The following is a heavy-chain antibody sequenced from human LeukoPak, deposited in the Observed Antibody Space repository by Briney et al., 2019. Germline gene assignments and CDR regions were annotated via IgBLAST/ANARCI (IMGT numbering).Heavy chain of an antibody. V-gene: IGHV3-21*01. D-gene: IGHD1-7*01. Sequence: ETLSLTCTVSGGSISSSSYYLGWIRQPPGKGLEWVSSISSSSSYIYYADLVKGRFTISRDNARKSLYLQMNSLRAEDTAVYYCARDRDWNSGFDYWGQGTPVTVSS. J-gene: IGHJ4*02. CDR1: GGSISSSSYY. CDR2: ISSSSSYI. CDR3: ARDRDWNSGFDY.